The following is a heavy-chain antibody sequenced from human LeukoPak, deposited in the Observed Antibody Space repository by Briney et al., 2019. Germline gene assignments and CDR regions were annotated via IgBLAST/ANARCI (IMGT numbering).Heavy chain of an antibody. J-gene: IGHJ6*02. CDR3: AKCMTTVVTPEYYYGMDV. V-gene: IGHV3-23*01. Sequence: WXRQAXXXGLEWXSAISGSGGSTYYADSVKGRFTISRDNSKNTLYLQMNSLRAEDTAVYYCAKCMTTVVTPEYYYGMDVWGQGTTVTVSS. CDR2: ISGSGGST. D-gene: IGHD4-23*01.